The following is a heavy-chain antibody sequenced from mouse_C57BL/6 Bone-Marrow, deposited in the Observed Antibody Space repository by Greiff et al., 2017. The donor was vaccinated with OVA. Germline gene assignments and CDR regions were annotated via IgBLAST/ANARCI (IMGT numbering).Heavy chain of an antibody. CDR3: ARADGYYSAWLAY. D-gene: IGHD2-3*01. J-gene: IGHJ3*01. Sequence: VQLVESGAELAKPGASVKLSCKASGYTFTSYWMHWVKQRPGQGLEWIGYINPSSGYTKYNQKCKDKATLTADKSSITAYMQLSRLTYEDSAVYYCARADGYYSAWLAYWGQGTLVTVSA. CDR2: INPSSGYT. CDR1: GYTFTSYW. V-gene: IGHV1-7*01.